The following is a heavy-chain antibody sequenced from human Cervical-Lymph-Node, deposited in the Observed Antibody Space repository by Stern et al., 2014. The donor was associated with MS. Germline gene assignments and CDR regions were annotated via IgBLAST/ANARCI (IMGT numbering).Heavy chain of an antibody. Sequence: VQLVESGAEVQKPGASVKVSCKGSGYPFTSYHMHWVRQAPGHGLEWMGIINLSDGSTNDAQQFQGRVTLTRDTSASTVYMELSSLRSDDTAVYYCASDTTGEDYFDYWGQGALVTVSS. CDR3: ASDTTGEDYFDY. D-gene: IGHD1-1*01. J-gene: IGHJ4*02. CDR2: INLSDGST. V-gene: IGHV1-46*01. CDR1: GYPFTSYH.